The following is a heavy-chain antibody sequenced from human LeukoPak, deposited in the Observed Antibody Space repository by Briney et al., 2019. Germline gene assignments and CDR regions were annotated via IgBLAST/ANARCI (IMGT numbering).Heavy chain of an antibody. J-gene: IGHJ4*02. D-gene: IGHD3-10*01. CDR2: INPRGGTT. CDR1: GYTFTGYF. V-gene: IGHV1-46*01. CDR3: ARDYYYGSGSYYKGGDY. Sequence: ASVKVSCKAFGYTFTGYFMYWVRQAPGQGLEWMGLINPRGGTTSYAQKFQGRITMTRDTSTSAVYMELSSLRSDDTAVYYCARDYYYGSGSYYKGGDYWGQGTLVTVSS.